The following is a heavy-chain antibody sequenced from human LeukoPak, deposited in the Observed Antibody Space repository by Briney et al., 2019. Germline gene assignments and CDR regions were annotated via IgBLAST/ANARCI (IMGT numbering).Heavy chain of an antibody. D-gene: IGHD3-22*01. CDR1: GGSINISRYY. CDR3: ARGHRNYDSSGYLRVDAFDI. Sequence: SETLSLTCTVSGGSINISRYYWGWIRQPPGKGLEWIGSIYFTGNTYYNPSLKSRVTISVDTSKNQFSLKLSSVTAADTAVYYCARGHRNYDSSGYLRVDAFDIWGQGTMVTVSS. V-gene: IGHV4-39*07. CDR2: IYFTGNT. J-gene: IGHJ3*02.